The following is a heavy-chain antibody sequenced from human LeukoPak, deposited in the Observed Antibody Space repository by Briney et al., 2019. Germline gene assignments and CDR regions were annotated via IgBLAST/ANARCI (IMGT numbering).Heavy chain of an antibody. CDR1: GGTFSSYA. V-gene: IGHV1-69*05. J-gene: IGHJ5*02. Sequence: GASVKVSCKASGGTFSSYAISWVRQAPGQGLEWMGGIIPIFGTANYAQKFQGRVTITTDESTSTAYMELSSLRSEDTAVYYCAWAGSGSYYLWSGNWFDPWGQGTLVTVSS. CDR2: IIPIFGTA. D-gene: IGHD1-26*01. CDR3: AWAGSGSYYLWSGNWFDP.